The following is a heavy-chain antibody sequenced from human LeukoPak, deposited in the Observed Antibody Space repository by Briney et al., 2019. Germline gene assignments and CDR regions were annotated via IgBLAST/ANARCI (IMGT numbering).Heavy chain of an antibody. J-gene: IGHJ4*02. V-gene: IGHV3-23*01. CDR2: ISGSGGST. CDR3: ANMDYELGFDY. Sequence: GGSLRLSCAASGFTFSSYGMSWVRQAPGKGLEWVSAISGSGGSTYYADSVKGRFTISRDNSKNTLYLQMNSLRAEDTAVYYFANMDYELGFDYWGQGTLVTVSS. CDR1: GFTFSSYG. D-gene: IGHD4-17*01.